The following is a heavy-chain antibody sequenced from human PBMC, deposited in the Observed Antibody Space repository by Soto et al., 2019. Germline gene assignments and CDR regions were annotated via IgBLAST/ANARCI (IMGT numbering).Heavy chain of an antibody. Sequence: QVQLVQSGAEVRQPASSVKVSCKTSGGTFSSYAISWVRQAPGQGLEWMGGIVPIVGTTTYAQKFQGRVTITTDEATRTAYMQLSRLRSDDTAVYYCVRVVAIPGYPDHWGQGTLVTVSS. J-gene: IGHJ4*02. V-gene: IGHV1-69*05. D-gene: IGHD5-12*01. CDR1: GGTFSSYA. CDR2: IVPIVGTT. CDR3: VRVVAIPGYPDH.